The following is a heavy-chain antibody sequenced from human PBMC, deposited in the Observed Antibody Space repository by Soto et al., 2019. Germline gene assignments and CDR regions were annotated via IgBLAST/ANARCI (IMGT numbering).Heavy chain of an antibody. D-gene: IGHD3-16*01. Sequence: PSETLSLTCTVSGGSISSYYWSWIRQPPGKGLEWIGYIYYSGSTNYNPSLKSRVTISVDTSKNQFSLKLSSVTAADTAVYYCARLLSHGAFDIWGQGTMVTVSS. J-gene: IGHJ3*02. CDR2: IYYSGST. CDR1: GGSISSYY. CDR3: ARLLSHGAFDI. V-gene: IGHV4-59*08.